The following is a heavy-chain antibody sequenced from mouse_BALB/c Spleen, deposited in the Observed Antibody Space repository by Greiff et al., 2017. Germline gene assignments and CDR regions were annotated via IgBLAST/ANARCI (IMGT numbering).Heavy chain of an antibody. CDR2: ISSGSSTI. J-gene: IGHJ4*01. Sequence: EVMLVESGGGLVQPGGSRKLSCAASGFTFSSFGMHWVRQAPEKGLEWVAYISSGSSTIYYADTVKGRFTISRDNPKNTLFLQMTSLRSEDTAMYYCARQIYYGNYDYYAMDYWGQGTSVTVSS. CDR1: GFTFSSFG. D-gene: IGHD2-1*01. V-gene: IGHV5-17*02. CDR3: ARQIYYGNYDYYAMDY.